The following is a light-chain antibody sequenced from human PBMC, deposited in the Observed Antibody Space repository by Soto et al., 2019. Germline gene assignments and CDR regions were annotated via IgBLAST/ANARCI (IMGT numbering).Light chain of an antibody. CDR3: QQSYSTWT. CDR2: AAS. Sequence: DIQMTQSPSSLSASVGDRVTITCRASQSISSYLNWYQQKPGKAPKLLIYAASSLQSGVPSRFSGSGSGTDFTLTISCLQPEDFATYYCQQSYSTWTLGQGTKVDIK. J-gene: IGKJ1*01. V-gene: IGKV1-39*01. CDR1: QSISSY.